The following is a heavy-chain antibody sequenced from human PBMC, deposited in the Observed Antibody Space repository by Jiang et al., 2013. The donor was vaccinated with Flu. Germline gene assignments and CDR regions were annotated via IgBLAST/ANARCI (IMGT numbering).Heavy chain of an antibody. CDR1: GGSVSSGSYY. CDR3: ARLGGLGYCSGGSCPDFDY. CDR2: IYYSGST. Sequence: GSGLVKPSETLSLTCTVSGGSVSSGSYYWSWIRQPPGKGLEWIGYIYYSGSTNYNPSLKSRVTISVDTSKNQFSLKLSSVTAADTAVYYCARLGGLGYCSGGSCPDFDYWGQGTLVTVSS. V-gene: IGHV4-61*01. D-gene: IGHD2-15*01. J-gene: IGHJ4*02.